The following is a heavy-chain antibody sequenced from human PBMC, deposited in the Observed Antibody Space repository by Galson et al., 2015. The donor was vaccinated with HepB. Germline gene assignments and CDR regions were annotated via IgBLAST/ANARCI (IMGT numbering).Heavy chain of an antibody. J-gene: IGHJ4*02. V-gene: IGHV3-30*02. CDR2: IRYDGSNK. Sequence: SLRLSCAASGFTFSSYGMHWVRQAPGKGLEWVAFIRYDGSNKYYVDSVKGRFTISRDNSKNTLYLQMNSLRAEDTAVYYCAKDNPVQLWLKVLRREGWIDYWGQGTLVTVSS. CDR1: GFTFSSYG. CDR3: AKDNPVQLWLKVLRREGWIDY. D-gene: IGHD5-18*01.